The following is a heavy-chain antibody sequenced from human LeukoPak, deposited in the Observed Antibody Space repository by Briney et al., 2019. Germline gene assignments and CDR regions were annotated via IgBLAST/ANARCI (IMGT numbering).Heavy chain of an antibody. D-gene: IGHD2-2*01. CDR3: ARGQYHLQIYYYYYMDV. CDR1: GYTFTGYY. CDR2: INPNSGGT. V-gene: IGHV1-2*02. J-gene: IGHJ6*03. Sequence: ASVKVSCKASGYTFTGYYMHWVRQAPGQGLEWMGWINPNSGGTNYAQKFQGRVTMTRDTSISTAYMELSRLRSEDTAVYYCARGQYHLQIYYYYYMDVWGKGTTVTISS.